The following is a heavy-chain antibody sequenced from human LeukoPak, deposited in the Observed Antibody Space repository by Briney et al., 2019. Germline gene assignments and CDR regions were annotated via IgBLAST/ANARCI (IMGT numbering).Heavy chain of an antibody. CDR1: GGSFSGYY. Sequence: SETLSLTCAVYGGSFSGYYWSWIRQPAGKGLEWIGRIYTSGSTNYNPSLKSRVTMSVDTSKNQFSLKLSSVTAADTAVYYCARETSTGSSWYSTHYYYYMDVWGKGTTVTVSS. D-gene: IGHD6-13*01. J-gene: IGHJ6*03. CDR2: IYTSGST. V-gene: IGHV4-4*07. CDR3: ARETSTGSSWYSTHYYYYMDV.